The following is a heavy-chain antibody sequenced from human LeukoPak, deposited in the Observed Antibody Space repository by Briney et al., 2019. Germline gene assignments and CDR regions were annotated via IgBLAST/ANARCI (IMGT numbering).Heavy chain of an antibody. CDR3: ARATWFGESYRYYYYYMDV. Sequence: GGSLRLSCAASGFTFSSYSMNWVRQAPGKGLEWVSYISSSSSTIYYADSVKGRFTISRDNAKNSLYLQMNSLRAEDTAVYYCARATWFGESYRYYYYYMDVWGKGTTVTVSS. CDR2: ISSSSSTI. J-gene: IGHJ6*03. V-gene: IGHV3-48*01. CDR1: GFTFSSYS. D-gene: IGHD3-10*01.